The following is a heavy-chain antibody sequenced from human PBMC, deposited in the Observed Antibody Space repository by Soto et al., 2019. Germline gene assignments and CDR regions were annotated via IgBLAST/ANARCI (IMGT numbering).Heavy chain of an antibody. V-gene: IGHV4-39*01. CDR2: VYYRGRS. Sequence: SETLSLTCTVSGGSVSNSNYYWGWILQSPGKGLEWIGSVYYRGRSYSKSSVKSRVTISVDTSKNQFSLNLNSVTASDTAVYYCVSQRTSVLTQAYFDYWGPGALVTVSS. CDR1: GGSVSNSNYY. D-gene: IGHD2-8*01. CDR3: VSQRTSVLTQAYFDY. J-gene: IGHJ4*02.